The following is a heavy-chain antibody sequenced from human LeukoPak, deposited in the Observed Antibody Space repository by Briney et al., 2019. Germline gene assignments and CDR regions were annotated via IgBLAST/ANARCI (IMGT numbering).Heavy chain of an antibody. CDR3: ARGREDYYGSGSYGNYYYMDV. D-gene: IGHD3-10*01. Sequence: ASVKVSCKASGYTFTSYDINWVRQATGQGLEWMGWMNPNSGNTGYAQKFQGRVTMTRNTSISTAYMELSSLRPEDTAVYYCARGREDYYGSGSYGNYYYMDVWGKGTTVTISS. CDR2: MNPNSGNT. J-gene: IGHJ6*03. CDR1: GYTFTSYD. V-gene: IGHV1-8*01.